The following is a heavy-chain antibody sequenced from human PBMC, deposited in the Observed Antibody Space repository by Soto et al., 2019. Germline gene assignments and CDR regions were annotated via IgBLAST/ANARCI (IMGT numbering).Heavy chain of an antibody. J-gene: IGHJ6*02. CDR3: ARRAGISAYGMDV. D-gene: IGHD1-1*01. CDR1: GETFTSYY. CDR2: INPSGGST. Sequence: GASVKVSCTASGETFTSYYMHWVRQAPGQGLEWMGIINPSGGSTSYAQKFQGRVTMTRDTSTSTVYMELSSLRSEDTAVYYCARRAGISAYGMDVWGQGTTVTVSS. V-gene: IGHV1-46*01.